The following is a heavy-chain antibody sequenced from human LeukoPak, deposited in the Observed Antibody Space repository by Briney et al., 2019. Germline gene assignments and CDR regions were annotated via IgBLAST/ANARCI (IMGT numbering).Heavy chain of an antibody. CDR3: ARSLSVSGMNIDKFDY. V-gene: IGHV3-30*04. J-gene: IGHJ4*02. CDR1: GFIFSAYA. CDR2: ISYDGSSK. D-gene: IGHD3-10*01. Sequence: GRSLRLSCAASGFIFSAYAMHWVRQAPGKGLDGVAVISYDGSSKYYADSVEGRFTISRDNSKNTLYLQMNTLRAEDTAVYYCARSLSVSGMNIDKFDYWGQGALVTVSS.